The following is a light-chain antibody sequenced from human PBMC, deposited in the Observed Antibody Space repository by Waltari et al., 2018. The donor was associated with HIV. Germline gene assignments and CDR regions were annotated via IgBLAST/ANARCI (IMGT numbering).Light chain of an antibody. CDR1: QSVSSY. CDR2: DAS. CDR3: QRRSNWQFT. V-gene: IGKV3-11*01. J-gene: IGKJ3*01. Sequence: EVVLTQSPATLSLSPGEGAPLSCRASQSVSSYLAWYQQKPGQAPRLLIYDASNRATGIPARFSGSGSGTDFTLTISSLEPEDFAVYYCQRRSNWQFTFGPGTKVDIK.